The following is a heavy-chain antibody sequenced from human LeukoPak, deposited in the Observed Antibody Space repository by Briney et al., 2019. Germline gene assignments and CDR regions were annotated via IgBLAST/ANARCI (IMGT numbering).Heavy chain of an antibody. CDR1: GGSISSSSYY. Sequence: SETLSLTCTVSGGSISSSSYYWGWIRQPPGKGLEWIGSIYHSGSTYYNPSLKSRVTISVDTSKNQFSLKLSSVTAADTAVYYCARVEDIVVVPAAIGAAAYFDYWGQGTLVTVSS. J-gene: IGHJ4*02. D-gene: IGHD2-2*02. CDR3: ARVEDIVVVPAAIGAAAYFDY. CDR2: IYHSGST. V-gene: IGHV4-39*07.